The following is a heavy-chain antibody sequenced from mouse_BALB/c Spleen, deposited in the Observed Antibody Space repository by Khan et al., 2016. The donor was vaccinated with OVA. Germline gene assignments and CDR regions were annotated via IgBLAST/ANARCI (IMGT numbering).Heavy chain of an antibody. CDR3: AREVYSSDEAWFAY. CDR1: GFTFSTYA. J-gene: IGHJ3*01. V-gene: IGHV5-6-5*01. Sequence: EVELVESGGGLVKPGGSLKLSCAASGFTFSTYAMSWVRQTPEKRLEWVASISSGGTTSYPDILKGRFTISRDNARNIPYLQMSRLREEDTAMYYCAREVYSSDEAWFAYWGQGTLVTVSA. CDR2: ISSGGTT. D-gene: IGHD1-1*01.